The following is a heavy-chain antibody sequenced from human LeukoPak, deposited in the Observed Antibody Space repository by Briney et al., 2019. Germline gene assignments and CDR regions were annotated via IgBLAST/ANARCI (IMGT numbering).Heavy chain of an antibody. J-gene: IGHJ5*02. CDR1: GFTFSSYA. V-gene: IGHV3-23*01. Sequence: GGSLRLSCAASGFTFSSYAMSWVRQAPGKGLEWVSAISGSGGSTYYADSVKGRFTISRDNSKNTLYLQMNSLRAEDAAVYYCAKCGVRLLWFGEPPFDPWGQGTLVTVSS. CDR2: ISGSGGST. CDR3: AKCGVRLLWFGEPPFDP. D-gene: IGHD3-10*01.